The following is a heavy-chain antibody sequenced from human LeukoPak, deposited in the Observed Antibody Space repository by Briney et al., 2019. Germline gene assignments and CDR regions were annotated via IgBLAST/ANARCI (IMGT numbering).Heavy chain of an antibody. D-gene: IGHD2-21*02. CDR1: GFTFSGSA. CDR2: IRSKANSYAT. CDR3: TGGDYVGVSWFDP. J-gene: IGHJ5*02. Sequence: GGSLRLSCAASGFTFSGSAMHWVRQASGKGLEWVGRIRSKANSYATAYAASVKGRFTISRDDSKNTAYLQMNSLKTEDTAVYYRTGGDYVGVSWFDPWGQGTLVTVSS. V-gene: IGHV3-73*01.